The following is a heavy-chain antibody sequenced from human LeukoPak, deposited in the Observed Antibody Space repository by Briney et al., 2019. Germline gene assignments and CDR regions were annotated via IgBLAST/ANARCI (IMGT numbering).Heavy chain of an antibody. J-gene: IGHJ4*02. CDR2: IYPADSDT. D-gene: IGHD5-24*01. Sequence: GESLKIACKGSGFSFTSNWIGWVRQMPGKGLEWMGIIYPADSDTKYSPSFQGQVTISADKSINTAYLQWSSLKASDTAMYYCARPDGYIFYWGQGTLVAVSS. V-gene: IGHV5-51*01. CDR3: ARPDGYIFY. CDR1: GFSFTSNW.